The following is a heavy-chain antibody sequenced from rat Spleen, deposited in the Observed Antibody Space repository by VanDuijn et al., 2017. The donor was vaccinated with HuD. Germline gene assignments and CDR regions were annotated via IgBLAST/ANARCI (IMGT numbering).Heavy chain of an antibody. CDR2: ISYDGSSI. CDR1: GFTFSNHD. V-gene: IGHV5-7*01. CDR3: ARHGYGGYSGSFAY. D-gene: IGHD1-11*01. J-gene: IGHJ2*01. Sequence: EVQLVESGGGLVQPGRSLKLSCAASGFTFSNHDMAWVRQAPKKGLEWVATISYDGSSIYYRDSVKGRFTISRDNAESTLYLQMDSLRSEDTATYYCARHGYGGYSGSFAYWGQGVMVTVSS.